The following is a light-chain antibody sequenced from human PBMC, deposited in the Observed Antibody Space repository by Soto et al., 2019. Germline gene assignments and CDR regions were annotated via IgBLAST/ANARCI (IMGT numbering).Light chain of an antibody. Sequence: QPVLTQSPSASASLGASVKLTCTLSSGHSSYAIAWHQQQPEKGPRYLMKLDSDGSHTKGDAIPDRFSGSSSGAERYLTISSLQSEDEADYYCQTWGTGIHVXFGGGXKLTVL. J-gene: IGLJ2*01. V-gene: IGLV4-69*01. CDR2: LDSDGSH. CDR1: SGHSSYA. CDR3: QTWGTGIHVX.